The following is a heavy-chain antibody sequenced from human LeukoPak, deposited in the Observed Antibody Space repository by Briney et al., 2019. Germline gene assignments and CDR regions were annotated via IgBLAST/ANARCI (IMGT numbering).Heavy chain of an antibody. CDR2: ISSSGSTI. CDR1: GFTFSSYE. CDR3: ASQSFAKFDP. J-gene: IGHJ5*02. V-gene: IGHV3-48*03. Sequence: GGSLRLSCAASGFTFSSYEMNWVRQAPGKGLEWVSYISSSGSTIYYADSVKGRFTISRDNAKNSLYLQMNSLRVEDTAVYYCASQSFAKFDPWGQGTLVIVSS. D-gene: IGHD3-16*01.